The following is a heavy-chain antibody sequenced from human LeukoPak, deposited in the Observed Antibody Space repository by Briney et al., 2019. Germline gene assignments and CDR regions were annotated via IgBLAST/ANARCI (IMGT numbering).Heavy chain of an antibody. CDR2: ISAYNGNT. J-gene: IGHJ4*02. D-gene: IGHD2-2*01. CDR3: ARSGYCSSTSCYFPNFDY. Sequence: AASVKVSCKASGYTFTSYGISWVRQAPGQGLEWMGWISAYNGNTNYAQKLQGRVTMTTDTSTSTAYMELRCLRSDDTAVYYCARSGYCSSTSCYFPNFDYWGQGTLVTVSS. V-gene: IGHV1-18*01. CDR1: GYTFTSYG.